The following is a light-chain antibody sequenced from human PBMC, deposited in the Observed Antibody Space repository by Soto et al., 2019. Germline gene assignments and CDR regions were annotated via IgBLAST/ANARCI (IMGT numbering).Light chain of an antibody. CDR2: AAS. J-gene: IGKJ3*01. CDR1: QGISSY. V-gene: IGKV1-27*01. Sequence: DIQMTQSPSSLSVSVGDRATLTCRARQGISSYLAWYQQKPGKAPKLLIYAASTVQSGVPYRCSGSGSGTDVTLTISSLQPEDVATYYCQQYNSAPFTFGPGTKVDIK. CDR3: QQYNSAPFT.